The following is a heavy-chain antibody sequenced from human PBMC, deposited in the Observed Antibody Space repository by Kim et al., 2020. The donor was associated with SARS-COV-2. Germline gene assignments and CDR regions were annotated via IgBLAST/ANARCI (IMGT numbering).Heavy chain of an antibody. CDR3: VKALHSLGGWQRPIYYYYVMDV. CDR2: IWYDGSNK. J-gene: IGHJ6*02. D-gene: IGHD6-19*01. Sequence: GGSLRLSCAASGFTFSSYGMHWVRQAPGKGLEWVAVIWYDGSNKYYADSVKGRFTISRDNSKNTLYLQMNSLRAEDTAVYYCVKALHSLGGWQRPIYYYYVMDVWGQGTTVTVSS. CDR1: GFTFSSYG. V-gene: IGHV3-33*06.